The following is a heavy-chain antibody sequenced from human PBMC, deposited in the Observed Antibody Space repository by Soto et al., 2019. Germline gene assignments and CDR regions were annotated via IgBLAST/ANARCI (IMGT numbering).Heavy chain of an antibody. CDR3: ARRAGDYGPYGMDV. Sequence: QVQLQESGPGLVMPSQTLSLTCTVSGGSISSGDYYWSWIRQPPGKGLEWIAWVDYSGSTYYSPSLKRRVTISIDTSRNQFSLKLRSVTAADTAVYYCARRAGDYGPYGMDVWGQGTTFTVSS. CDR2: VDYSGST. V-gene: IGHV4-30-4*01. J-gene: IGHJ6*02. D-gene: IGHD3-9*01. CDR1: GGSISSGDYY.